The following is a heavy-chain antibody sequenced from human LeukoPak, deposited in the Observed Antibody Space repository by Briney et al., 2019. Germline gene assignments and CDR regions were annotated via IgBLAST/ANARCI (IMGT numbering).Heavy chain of an antibody. CDR3: ASYNSSGWYGYYYMDV. CDR2: IIPSGHTT. CDR1: GFTFSSHG. V-gene: IGHV3-23*01. D-gene: IGHD6-19*01. J-gene: IGHJ6*03. Sequence: PGGTLRLSCVASGFTFSSHGMNWVRQAPGKGLEWVSGIIPSGHTTYYADSVRGRFTISRDNSKNTLYLQMNSLRAEDTAVYYCASYNSSGWYGYYYMDVWGKGTTVTISS.